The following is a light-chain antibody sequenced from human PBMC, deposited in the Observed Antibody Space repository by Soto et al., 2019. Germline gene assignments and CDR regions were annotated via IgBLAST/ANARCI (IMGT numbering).Light chain of an antibody. CDR3: QQYYSTPRT. CDR2: WAS. J-gene: IGKJ2*01. Sequence: DIVMTQSPDSLAVSLGERATINCKSSQSVIHTSNNKSYLAWYQQKAGQPPELLLYWASARDSGVPDRFSGSGSGTDFTLSISSLQAEYVAVYYCQQYYSTPRTFGQGTKVEIK. V-gene: IGKV4-1*01. CDR1: QSVIHTSNNKSY.